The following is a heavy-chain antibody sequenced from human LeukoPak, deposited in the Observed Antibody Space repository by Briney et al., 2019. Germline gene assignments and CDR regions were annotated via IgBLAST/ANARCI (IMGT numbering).Heavy chain of an antibody. V-gene: IGHV1-69*13. Sequence: ASVKVSCKASGGTFSSYAISWVRQAPGQGLEWMGGIIPIFGTANYAQKFQGRVTITADESTSTAYMELSSLRSEDTAVYYCASIAAAGTRHFQHWGQGTLVTVSS. J-gene: IGHJ1*01. CDR1: GGTFSSYA. CDR2: IIPIFGTA. D-gene: IGHD6-13*01. CDR3: ASIAAAGTRHFQH.